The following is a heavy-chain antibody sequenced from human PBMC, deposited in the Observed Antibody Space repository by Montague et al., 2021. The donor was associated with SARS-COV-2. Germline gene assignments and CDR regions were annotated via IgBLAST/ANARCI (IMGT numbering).Heavy chain of an antibody. J-gene: IGHJ4*02. CDR2: IYASGST. Sequence: SETLSLTCSISVVSITSYYWSWVRQPAGKGLEWIGHIYASGSTNYSPSLKSRVRLSIDNPKNQFSLKLESLTAADTAVYYCVRDGGNWYYFDYWGQGALVTVSS. CDR3: VRDGGNWYYFDY. CDR1: VVSITSYY. D-gene: IGHD3-16*01. V-gene: IGHV4-4*07.